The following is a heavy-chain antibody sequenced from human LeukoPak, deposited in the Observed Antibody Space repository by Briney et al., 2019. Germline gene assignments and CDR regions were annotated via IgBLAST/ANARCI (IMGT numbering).Heavy chain of an antibody. CDR2: INTNTGNP. D-gene: IGHD6-13*01. CDR1: GYTFTSYA. Sequence: ASVKVSCKASGYTFTSYAMNWVRQAPGQGLEWIGWINTNTGNPTYAQGFTGRFVFSLDTSVSTAYVQISSLKAEDTAVYFCARDPRAAAAGKADYWGQGTQVTVSS. J-gene: IGHJ4*02. V-gene: IGHV7-4-1*02. CDR3: ARDPRAAAAGKADY.